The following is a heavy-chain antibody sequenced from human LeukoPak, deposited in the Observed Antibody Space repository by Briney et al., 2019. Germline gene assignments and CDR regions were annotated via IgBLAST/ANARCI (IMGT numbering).Heavy chain of an antibody. CDR3: AREGVDFDS. CDR2: LVAKNGGT. J-gene: IGHJ3*01. CDR1: ESIFTNLL. V-gene: IGHV1-2*02. Sequence: AASVKVSCEASESIFTNLLIHWVRQAPGQGLEWMGWLVAKNGGTHYAQNFQGRVTMTRDTSIRTAYMELSGLRSDDTAVYYCAREGVDFDSWGQGTMVTVSS.